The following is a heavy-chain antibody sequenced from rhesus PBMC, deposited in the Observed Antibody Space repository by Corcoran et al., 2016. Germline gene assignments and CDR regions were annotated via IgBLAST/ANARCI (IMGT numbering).Heavy chain of an antibody. V-gene: IGHV4S2*01. Sequence: QVQLQESGPGLVKPSETLPLTCAVSGDSTSRNYWHWLRQAPGKGLECIGRIYGSAVKTDYKPSLKSRLTISRDTSKNQFSLKVTSVTAADTAVYYCVRSSNPNDEFAYWGQGILVTVSS. CDR1: GDSTSRNY. J-gene: IGHJ4*01. CDR2: IYGSAVKT. D-gene: IGHD1-14*01. CDR3: VRSSNPNDEFAY.